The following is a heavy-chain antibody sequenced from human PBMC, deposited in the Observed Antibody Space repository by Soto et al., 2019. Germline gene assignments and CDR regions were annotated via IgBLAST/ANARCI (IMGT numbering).Heavy chain of an antibody. J-gene: IGHJ4*02. D-gene: IGHD3-10*01. CDR3: ATIPVGRGPSDY. CDR2: INGGGATT. CDR1: GFTFSTYW. V-gene: IGHV3-74*02. Sequence: EVQLVESGGGLVQPGGSLRLSCAASGFTFSTYWMHWVRQAPGKGLVWVSRINGGGATTQYADSVKGRFTISRNNAKNTLYLQTNSQRGDDTAIYYCATIPVGRGPSDYWGQGTLVTVSS.